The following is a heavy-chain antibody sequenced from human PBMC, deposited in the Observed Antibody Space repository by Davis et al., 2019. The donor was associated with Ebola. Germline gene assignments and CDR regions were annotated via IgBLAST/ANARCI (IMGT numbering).Heavy chain of an antibody. Sequence: SVKVSCKASGGTFSSYAISWVRQAPGQGLEWMGRIIPILGIANYAQKFQGRVTITADKSTSTAYMELSSLRSEDTAVYYCARDDGDYYFDYWGQGTLVTVSS. V-gene: IGHV1-69*04. CDR1: GGTFSSYA. CDR3: ARDDGDYYFDY. CDR2: IIPILGIA. D-gene: IGHD4-17*01. J-gene: IGHJ4*02.